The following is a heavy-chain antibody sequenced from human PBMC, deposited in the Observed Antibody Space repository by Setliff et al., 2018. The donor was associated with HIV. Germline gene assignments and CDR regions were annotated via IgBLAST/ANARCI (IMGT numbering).Heavy chain of an antibody. CDR2: ISGSGATT. CDR3: AKLPGIALVFPFDY. CDR1: GFTFGNYA. Sequence: GGSLRLSCVVSGFTFGNYAMNWVRQAPGKGLEWISGISGSGATTNYADSVKGRFTISRDNSKNTVFLQMNSLRVGDTAIYYCAKLPGIALVFPFDYWGQGALVTVSS. V-gene: IGHV3-23*01. D-gene: IGHD6-13*01. J-gene: IGHJ4*02.